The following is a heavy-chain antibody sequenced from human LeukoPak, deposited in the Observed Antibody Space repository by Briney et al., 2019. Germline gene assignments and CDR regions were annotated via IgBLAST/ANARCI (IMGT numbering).Heavy chain of an antibody. CDR1: GFTLSSDA. CDR3: ARAVAGSYYYYGMDV. CDR2: ISYDGSNK. Sequence: GGSLRLSCAASGFTLSSDAMHWVRQAPGKGLEWVAVISYDGSNKYYADSVKGRFTISRDNSKNTLYLQMNSLRAEDTAVYYCARAVAGSYYYYGMDVWGQGTTVTVSS. V-gene: IGHV3-30-3*01. D-gene: IGHD6-19*01. J-gene: IGHJ6*02.